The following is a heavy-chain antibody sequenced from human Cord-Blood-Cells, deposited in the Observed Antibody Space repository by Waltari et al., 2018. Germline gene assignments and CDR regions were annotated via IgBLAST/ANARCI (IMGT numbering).Heavy chain of an antibody. CDR1: GGSISSGDYY. V-gene: IGHV4-30-4*01. D-gene: IGHD6-6*01. J-gene: IGHJ6*02. CDR3: ARDRLYSSSSRPDYGMDV. CDR2: IYYSGST. Sequence: QVQLQESGPGLVKPSQTLSLTCTVSGGSISSGDYYWSWIRQPPGKGLEWIGYIYYSGSTYYNPSLKSRVTISVDTSKNQFSLKLSSVTAADTAVYYCARDRLYSSSSRPDYGMDVWGQGTTVTVSS.